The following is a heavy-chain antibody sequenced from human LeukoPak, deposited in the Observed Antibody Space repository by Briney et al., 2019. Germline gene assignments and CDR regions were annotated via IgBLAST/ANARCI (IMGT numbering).Heavy chain of an antibody. V-gene: IGHV1-69*05. Sequence: SVKVSCKASGGTFSSYAISWVRQAPGQGLEWMGGIIPIFGTANYAQKFQGRVTITTDESTSTAYMELSSLRSEDTAVYYCARDAGCSSTSCLPPYYYYMDVWGKGTTVTVSS. CDR1: GGTFSSYA. D-gene: IGHD2-2*01. J-gene: IGHJ6*03. CDR3: ARDAGCSSTSCLPPYYYYMDV. CDR2: IIPIFGTA.